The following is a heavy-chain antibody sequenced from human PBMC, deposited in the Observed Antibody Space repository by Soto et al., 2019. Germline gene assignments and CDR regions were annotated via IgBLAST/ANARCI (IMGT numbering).Heavy chain of an antibody. V-gene: IGHV3-30-3*01. CDR1: GFTFRSYA. Sequence: QVQLVESGGGVVQPWRSLSLSCAASGFTFRSYAMHWVRQAPVKGLEWVAGISYDGSNKYYADSVKGRFTISRDNSKNTLYLQKNSLRAEDTAVYYCARIDIAGGDYPTYSWFDPWGQGTLVTVSS. D-gene: IGHD4-17*01. J-gene: IGHJ5*02. CDR2: ISYDGSNK. CDR3: ARIDIAGGDYPTYSWFDP.